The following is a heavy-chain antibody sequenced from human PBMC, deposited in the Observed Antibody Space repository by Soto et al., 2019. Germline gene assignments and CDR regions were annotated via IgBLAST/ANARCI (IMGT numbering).Heavy chain of an antibody. D-gene: IGHD3-9*01. V-gene: IGHV4-30-4*01. CDR3: ARDLSIDRNYYYGTDV. CDR2: IYYSGST. Sequence: PSETLSLTCTVSGGSISSGDYYWSWIRQPPGKGLEWIGYIYYSGSTYCNPSLKSRVTISIDTSKNQFSLKLSSVTAADTAVYYCARDLSIDRNYYYGTDVCGQGTTLT. CDR1: GGSISSGDYY. J-gene: IGHJ6*02.